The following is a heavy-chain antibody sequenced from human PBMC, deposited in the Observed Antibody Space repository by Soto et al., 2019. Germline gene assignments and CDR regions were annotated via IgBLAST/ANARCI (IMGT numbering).Heavy chain of an antibody. CDR3: ARTGGTYYFDH. CDR2: FVPLFSSS. CDR1: GTTFSPHG. Sequence: QVQLVQSGAEVRKPGSSVNVSCKASGTTFSPHGIHWVRQAPGQGREWMGGFVPLFSSSNYAQKFPGRLTRVADESTNSVDMELNSLRVDDSAIYYCARTGGTYYFDHWGQGTLVTVSS. D-gene: IGHD1-26*01. J-gene: IGHJ4*02. V-gene: IGHV1-69*01.